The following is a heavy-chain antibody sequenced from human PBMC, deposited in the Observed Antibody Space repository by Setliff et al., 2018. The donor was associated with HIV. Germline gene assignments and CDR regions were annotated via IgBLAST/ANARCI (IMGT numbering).Heavy chain of an antibody. V-gene: IGHV1-2*02. CDR2: ISPKTGGT. D-gene: IGHD3-10*01. CDR1: GYSFSDYY. CDR3: ARDFALPGLRLGRYSLHAHSSIDY. J-gene: IGHJ4*02. Sequence: ASVKVSCKSSGYSFSDYYMYWVRQAPGQGLEWMGWISPKTGGTNYAQKFQGRVAMTRDTSINTVYMELSRLTSDDTSIYYCARDFALPGLRLGRYSLHAHSSIDYWGQGNPVTVSS.